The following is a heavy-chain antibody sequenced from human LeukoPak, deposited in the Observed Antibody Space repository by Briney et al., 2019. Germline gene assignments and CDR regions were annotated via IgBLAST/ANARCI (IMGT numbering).Heavy chain of an antibody. D-gene: IGHD1-26*01. CDR3: ATVGIVGAPDAFDI. CDR2: FDPEDGET. J-gene: IGHJ3*02. Sequence: ASVKVSCKVSGYTLTELSMHWVRQAPGKGLEWMGGFDPEDGETIYAQKSQGRVTMTEDTSTDTAYMELSSLRSEDTAVYYCATVGIVGAPDAFDIWGQGTMVTVSS. CDR1: GYTLTELS. V-gene: IGHV1-24*01.